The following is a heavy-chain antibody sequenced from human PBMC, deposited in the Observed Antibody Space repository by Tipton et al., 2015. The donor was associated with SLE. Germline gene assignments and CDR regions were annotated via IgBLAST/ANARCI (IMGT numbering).Heavy chain of an antibody. D-gene: IGHD3-22*01. Sequence: SLRLSCTAPGFTFSDYAFHWVRQPPGKGLEYVSAISSDGDYTSYGNSVRGRYTISRDNFKNTVYLQMGGLTPEDTAVFYCARRNLPGGYYDYWGQGALVSVSS. J-gene: IGHJ4*02. CDR2: ISSDGDYT. V-gene: IGHV3-64*01. CDR3: ARRNLPGGYYDY. CDR1: GFTFSDYA.